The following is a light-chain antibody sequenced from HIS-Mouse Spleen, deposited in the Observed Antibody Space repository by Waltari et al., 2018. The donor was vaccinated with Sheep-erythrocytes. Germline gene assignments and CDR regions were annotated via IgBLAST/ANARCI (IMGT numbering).Light chain of an antibody. V-gene: IGLV2-11*01. CDR3: CSYAGSYNHV. Sequence: QSALTQPRSVSGSPGQSVTISCTGTSRDVGCYIYVSWYQQNPGKAPKLMIYDVSKRPSGVPDRFSGSKSGNTASLTISGLQAEDEANYYCCSYAGSYNHVFATGTKVTVL. CDR2: DVS. CDR1: SRDVGCYIY. J-gene: IGLJ1*01.